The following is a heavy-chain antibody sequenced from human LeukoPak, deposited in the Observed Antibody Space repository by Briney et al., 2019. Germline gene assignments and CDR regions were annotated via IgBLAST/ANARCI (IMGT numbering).Heavy chain of an antibody. CDR1: GYTFTSYD. V-gene: IGHV1-69*05. CDR2: IIPIFGTA. J-gene: IGHJ6*03. D-gene: IGHD2-2*01. Sequence: GASVKVSCKASGYTFTSYDINWVRQATGQGLEWMGRIIPIFGTANYAQKFQGRVTITTDESTSTAYMELSSLRSEDTAVYYCARGRVVPAAIELWNYYYMDVWGKGTTVTVSS. CDR3: ARGRVVPAAIELWNYYYMDV.